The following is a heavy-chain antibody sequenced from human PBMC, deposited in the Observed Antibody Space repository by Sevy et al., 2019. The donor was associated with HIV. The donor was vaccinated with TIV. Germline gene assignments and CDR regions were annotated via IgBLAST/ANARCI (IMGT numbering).Heavy chain of an antibody. CDR1: GFTFSSYA. CDR3: GKDRIRGLWFGELSGGLDY. J-gene: IGHJ4*02. D-gene: IGHD3-10*01. CDR2: ISYDGSNK. Sequence: GSLRLSCAASGFTFSSYAMHWVRQAPGKGLEWVAVISYDGSNKYNTDSVKGRFTISRDDSKNTLYLQMNSLRAEDTAVYYCGKDRIRGLWFGELSGGLDYWGQGTLVTVSS. V-gene: IGHV3-30-3*01.